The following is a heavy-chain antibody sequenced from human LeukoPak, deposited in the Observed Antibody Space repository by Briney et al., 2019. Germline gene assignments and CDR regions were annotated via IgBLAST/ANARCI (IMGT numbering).Heavy chain of an antibody. J-gene: IGHJ5*02. CDR2: IYYSGST. CDR1: GGSISSGDYY. D-gene: IGHD1-14*01. V-gene: IGHV4-30-4*01. CDR3: AREGISTGQLDP. Sequence: SETLSLTCTVSGGSISSGDYYWSWIRQPPGKGLEWIGYIYYSGSTYYNPSLKSRVTISVDTSKNQFSLKLSSVTAADTAVYYCAREGISTGQLDPWGQGTLVTVSS.